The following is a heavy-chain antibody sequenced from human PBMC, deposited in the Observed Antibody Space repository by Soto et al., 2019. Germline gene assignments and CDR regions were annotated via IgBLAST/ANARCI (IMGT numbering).Heavy chain of an antibody. CDR3: ARSSHKESWFDP. J-gene: IGHJ5*02. Sequence: PSETLSLTCTVSGGSVSNFYWNWIRQSAGKGLEWIGRIYSSGSTNYNPSLRSRVTMSVDTSKNQFSLKLNSVTAADTAVYYCARSSHKESWFDPWGQGTLVT. CDR1: GGSVSNFY. V-gene: IGHV4-4*07. CDR2: IYSSGST. D-gene: IGHD6-13*01.